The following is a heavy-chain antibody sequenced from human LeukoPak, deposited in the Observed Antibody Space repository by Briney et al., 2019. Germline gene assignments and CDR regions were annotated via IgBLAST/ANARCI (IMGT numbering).Heavy chain of an antibody. CDR1: GGSFSGYY. D-gene: IGHD3-16*02. V-gene: IGHV4-34*01. Sequence: SETLSLTCAVYGGSFSGYYWSWIRQPPGKGLEWIGEINHSGSTNYNPSLKSRVTISVDTSKNQFSLKLSSVTAADTAAYYCARGRDYDYVWGSYRVYYFDYWGQGTLVTVSS. CDR2: INHSGST. J-gene: IGHJ4*02. CDR3: ARGRDYDYVWGSYRVYYFDY.